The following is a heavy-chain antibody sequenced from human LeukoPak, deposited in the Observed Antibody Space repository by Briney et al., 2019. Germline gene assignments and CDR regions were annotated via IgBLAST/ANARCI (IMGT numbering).Heavy chain of an antibody. CDR3: ARDFSRALAAAGAFDY. Sequence: GGSLRLSCAASGFTFSHYYMSWIRQAPGKGLEWVSYISSSGSTIYYADSVKGRFTISRDNAKNSLYLQMNSLRAEDTAVYYCARDFSRALAAAGAFDYWGQGTLVTVSS. CDR2: ISSSGSTI. D-gene: IGHD6-13*01. J-gene: IGHJ4*02. CDR1: GFTFSHYY. V-gene: IGHV3-11*01.